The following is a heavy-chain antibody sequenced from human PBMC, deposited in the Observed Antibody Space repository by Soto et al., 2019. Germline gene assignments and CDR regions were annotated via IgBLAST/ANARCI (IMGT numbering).Heavy chain of an antibody. CDR2: INPSGGST. CDR1: GYTFTSYY. CDR3: AREEGEWELLRRSGFDY. V-gene: IGHV1-46*01. Sequence: ASVKVSCKASGYTFTSYYMHWVRQAPGQGLEWMGIINPSGGSTSYAQKFQGRVTMTRDTSTSTVYMELSSLRSEDTAVYYCAREEGEWELLRRSGFDYGGQGTLVTVSS. D-gene: IGHD1-26*01. J-gene: IGHJ4*02.